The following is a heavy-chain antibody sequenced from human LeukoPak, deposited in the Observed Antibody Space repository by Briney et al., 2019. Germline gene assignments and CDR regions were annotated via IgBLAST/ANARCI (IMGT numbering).Heavy chain of an antibody. CDR3: ARGYDILTGYTRSFDY. Sequence: PSETLSLTCAVYGGSFSGYYWSWIRQPPGKGLEWIGEINHSGSTNYNPSLKSRVTISVDTSKNQFSLKLSPVTAADTAVYYCARGYDILTGYTRSFDYWGQGTLVTVSS. D-gene: IGHD3-9*01. CDR2: INHSGST. CDR1: GGSFSGYY. J-gene: IGHJ4*02. V-gene: IGHV4-34*01.